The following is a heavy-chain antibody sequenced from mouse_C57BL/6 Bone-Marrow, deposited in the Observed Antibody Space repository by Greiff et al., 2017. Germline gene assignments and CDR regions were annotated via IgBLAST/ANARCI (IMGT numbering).Heavy chain of an antibody. Sequence: EVQLQQSGPELVKPGASVKISCKASGYSFTGYYMNWLKQSPEKSLEWIGEINPSTGGTTYNQKFKAKATLTVDKSSSTAYMQLRSLTSEDSAVYYCASRNGAYWGQGTLVTVSA. CDR3: ASRNGAY. V-gene: IGHV1-42*01. CDR1: GYSFTGYY. J-gene: IGHJ3*01. CDR2: INPSTGGT.